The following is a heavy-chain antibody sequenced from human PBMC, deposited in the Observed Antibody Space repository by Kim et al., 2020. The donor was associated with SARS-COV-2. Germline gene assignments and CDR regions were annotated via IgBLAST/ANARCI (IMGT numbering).Heavy chain of an antibody. CDR2: IRSKAYGGTT. D-gene: IGHD3-22*01. CDR3: TRATNYYYDSSGPGEFDC. Sequence: GGSLRLSCTASGFTFGDYAMSWFRQAPGKGLEWVGFIRSKAYGGTTEYAASVKGRFTIPRDDSKSIAYLQMNSLKTEDTAVYYCTRATNYYYDSSGPGEFDCWGQGTLVTVSS. V-gene: IGHV3-49*03. J-gene: IGHJ4*02. CDR1: GFTFGDYA.